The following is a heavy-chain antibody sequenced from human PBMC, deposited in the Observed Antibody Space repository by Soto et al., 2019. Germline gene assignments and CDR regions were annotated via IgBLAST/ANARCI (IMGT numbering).Heavy chain of an antibody. CDR1: GLTFSSYA. D-gene: IGHD3-3*01. CDR3: ARDTSDFWSGYYSGGTNY. V-gene: IGHV3-30-3*01. J-gene: IGHJ4*02. Sequence: QVQLVESGGGVVQPGSSLRLSCAAAGLTFSSYAMQWVRQAPGKGLEWEAVISNDGSNKYYADSVKGGFTISRDNSRNTLYLQMNSLRAEDTAVYYCARDTSDFWSGYYSGGTNYWGQGTLVTVSS. CDR2: ISNDGSNK.